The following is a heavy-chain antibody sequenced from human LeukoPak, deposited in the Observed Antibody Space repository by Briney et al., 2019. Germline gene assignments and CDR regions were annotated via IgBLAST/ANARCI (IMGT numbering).Heavy chain of an antibody. Sequence: SETLSLTCTVSGGSISSYSWSWIRQPAGKGLEWIGRIYSTNYNPSLKSRVTISVDTTKNQFSLKLSSVTAADTVVYYCARAYYYDSSGYYYPHWGQGTLVTVSS. CDR1: GGSISSYS. CDR3: ARAYYYDSSGYYYPH. V-gene: IGHV4-4*07. D-gene: IGHD3-22*01. CDR2: IYST. J-gene: IGHJ4*02.